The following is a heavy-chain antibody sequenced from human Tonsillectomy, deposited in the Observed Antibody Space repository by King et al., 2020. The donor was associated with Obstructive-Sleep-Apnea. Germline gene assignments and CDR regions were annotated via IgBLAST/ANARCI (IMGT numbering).Heavy chain of an antibody. Sequence: VQLPQWGAGLLKPSETLSLTCAVYGGSFSGYYWSWIRQPPGKGLEWIGEINHSGSTNYNPSLKSRVTISVDTSKNQFSLKLSSVTAADTAVYYCARGTFIGYSYARRHIDYWGQGTLVTVSS. J-gene: IGHJ4*02. CDR2: INHSGST. CDR1: GGSFSGYY. V-gene: IGHV4-34*01. CDR3: ARGTFIGYSYARRHIDY. D-gene: IGHD5-18*01.